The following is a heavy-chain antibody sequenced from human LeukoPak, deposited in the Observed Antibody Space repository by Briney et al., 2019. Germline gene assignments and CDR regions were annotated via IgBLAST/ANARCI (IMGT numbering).Heavy chain of an antibody. CDR3: ARGVGIAVAGTKTYFDY. Sequence: ASVKLSCKASGGTFSSYAISWVRQGPGQGLEWMGRIIPIRGIANYSKTFQGRVTITADKSTSTAYMELSSLRSEDTAVYYCARGVGIAVAGTKTYFDYWGQGTLVTVSS. CDR2: IIPIRGIA. CDR1: GGTFSSYA. J-gene: IGHJ4*02. V-gene: IGHV1-69*04. D-gene: IGHD6-19*01.